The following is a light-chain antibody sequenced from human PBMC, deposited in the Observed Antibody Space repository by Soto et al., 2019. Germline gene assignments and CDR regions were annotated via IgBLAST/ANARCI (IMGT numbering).Light chain of an antibody. Sequence: QSVLTQPPSVSGAPGQRVTISCTGSSSNIGAGYNVHWYQQLPGTAPKLLIYANSNRPSGVPDRFSGSKSGTSASLAIAGRQPEHVADYYCQAYDSSLSGYVFGTGTEVTVL. V-gene: IGLV1-40*01. CDR2: ANS. CDR1: SSNIGAGYN. CDR3: QAYDSSLSGYV. J-gene: IGLJ1*01.